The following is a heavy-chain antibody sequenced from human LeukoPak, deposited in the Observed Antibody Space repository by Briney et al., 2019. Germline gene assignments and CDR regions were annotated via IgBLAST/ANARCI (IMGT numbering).Heavy chain of an antibody. CDR2: IYSGGST. CDR1: GFTVSSNY. D-gene: IGHD6-13*01. CDR3: ARDPHSSSWCYYFDY. V-gene: IGHV3-66*02. J-gene: IGHJ4*02. Sequence: GGSLRLSCAASGFTVSSNYMSWVRQAPGKGLEWVSVIYSGGSTYYADSVKGRFTISRDNSKNTLYLQMNSLRAEDTAVYYCARDPHSSSWCYYFDYWGQGTLVTVSS.